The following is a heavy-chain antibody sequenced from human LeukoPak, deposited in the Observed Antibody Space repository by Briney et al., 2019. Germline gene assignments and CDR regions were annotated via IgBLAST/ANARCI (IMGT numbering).Heavy chain of an antibody. Sequence: SQTLSVTCAISGDSISSNNAAWNWIRQFPSRGLEWLGRTYYRSKWYNVYDVSMKGRITINPDTSKNQFSLQLNSVTPEDTAVYYCARDVGRSGWFTFDDWGQGTLVTVSS. J-gene: IGHJ4*02. D-gene: IGHD6-19*01. CDR3: ARDVGRSGWFTFDD. V-gene: IGHV6-1*01. CDR1: GDSISSNNAA. CDR2: TYYRSKWYN.